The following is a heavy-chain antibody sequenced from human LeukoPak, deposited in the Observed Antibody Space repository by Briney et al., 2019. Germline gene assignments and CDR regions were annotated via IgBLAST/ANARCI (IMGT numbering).Heavy chain of an antibody. CDR2: RNPKSGSA. CDR1: GFTFTNYD. J-gene: IGHJ5*02. D-gene: IGHD3-3*01. CDR3: ARNLDLSGYYTWFDP. V-gene: IGHV1-8*01. Sequence: ASVKVSCKASGFTFTNYDINWMRQATGQGLEXXXXRNPKSGSAGYAQKFQGRVTMTRNTSISTAYMELSSLRSEDTAIYYCARNLDLSGYYTWFDPWGQGTLVTVSS.